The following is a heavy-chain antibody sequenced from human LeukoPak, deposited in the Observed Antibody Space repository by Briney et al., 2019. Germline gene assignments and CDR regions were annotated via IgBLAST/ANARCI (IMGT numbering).Heavy chain of an antibody. CDR3: ARAVAGDDAFDI. CDR1: GGSTSGSSSY. J-gene: IGHJ3*02. Sequence: SETLSLTCSVSGGSTSGSSSYWGWIRQPPGKGLEWIGSIYYSGSTYDNPALKSRVTISVDTSKNQFSLKLSSVTAADTAVYYCARAVAGDDAFDIWGQGTMVTVSS. D-gene: IGHD6-19*01. V-gene: IGHV4-39*07. CDR2: IYYSGST.